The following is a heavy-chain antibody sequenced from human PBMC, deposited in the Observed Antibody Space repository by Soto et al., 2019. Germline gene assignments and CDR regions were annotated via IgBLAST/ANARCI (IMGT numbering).Heavy chain of an antibody. CDR1: GCSFSSHA. CDR3: ARGGALSTSWYWGDGLDS. CDR2: IIPVFGTP. V-gene: IGHV1-69*06. D-gene: IGHD6-13*01. Sequence: QVQLEQSGSEVQKSGSSVKVSCKASGCSFSSHAITWVRQAPGQGLEWMGGIIPVFGTPTYAQKFQGRLTISADKSTNTSSLELRSLRSEDTAVYYCARGGALSTSWYWGDGLDSWGQGTQVTVSS. J-gene: IGHJ4*02.